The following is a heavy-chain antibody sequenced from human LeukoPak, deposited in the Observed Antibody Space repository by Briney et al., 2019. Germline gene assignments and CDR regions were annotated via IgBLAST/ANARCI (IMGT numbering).Heavy chain of an antibody. CDR1: EFTLRSYD. CDR3: AKEYSGYDLDY. J-gene: IGHJ4*02. CDR2: TSGSGVNS. Sequence: GGSLRLSCAASEFTLRSYDMSWVRQAPGKGLEWVAATSGSGVNSYYADSVRGRFTISRDNSQNTLYLQMDSLRAEDTALYYCAKEYSGYDLDYWGQGTLVTVSS. V-gene: IGHV3-23*01. D-gene: IGHD5-12*01.